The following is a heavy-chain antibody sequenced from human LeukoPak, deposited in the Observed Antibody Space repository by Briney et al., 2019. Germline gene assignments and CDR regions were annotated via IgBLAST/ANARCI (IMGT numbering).Heavy chain of an antibody. V-gene: IGHV3-7*03. J-gene: IGHJ6*02. Sequence: GGSLRLFCVASGFTFTSYWMNWVRQAPGKGLEWVANIKHDGSEKYYVDSVKGRFTISRDNAKNLVFPQLNSLRAEDTAVYYCARFDYGLDIWGQGTTVTVSS. CDR2: IKHDGSEK. CDR1: GFTFTSYW. CDR3: ARFDYGLDI.